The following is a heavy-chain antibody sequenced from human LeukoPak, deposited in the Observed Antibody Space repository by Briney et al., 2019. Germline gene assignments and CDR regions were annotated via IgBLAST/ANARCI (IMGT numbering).Heavy chain of an antibody. CDR1: GGTFSSYA. Sequence: SVKVSCKASGGTFSSYAISWVRQAPGQGLEWMGRIIPIFGTASYAQKFQGRVTITTDESTSTAYMELSGLRSEDTAVYYCARASIAAAGRGLENWFDPWGQGTLVTVSS. CDR2: IIPIFGTA. CDR3: ARASIAAAGRGLENWFDP. V-gene: IGHV1-69*05. J-gene: IGHJ5*02. D-gene: IGHD6-13*01.